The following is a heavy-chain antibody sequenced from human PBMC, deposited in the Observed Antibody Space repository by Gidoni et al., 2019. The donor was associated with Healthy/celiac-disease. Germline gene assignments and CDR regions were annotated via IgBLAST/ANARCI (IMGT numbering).Heavy chain of an antibody. CDR2: ISSSSSYI. D-gene: IGHD6-13*01. V-gene: IGHV3-21*01. CDR3: ARAFSAAAGAFYGMDV. J-gene: IGHJ6*02. CDR1: GFTFSRYS. Sequence: EVQLVESGGGLVKPGGSLRLSCAASGFTFSRYSMNWVRQAPGKGLEWVSSISSSSSYIYYADSVKGRFTISRDNAKNSLYLQMNSLRAEDTAVYYCARAFSAAAGAFYGMDVWGQGTTVTVSS.